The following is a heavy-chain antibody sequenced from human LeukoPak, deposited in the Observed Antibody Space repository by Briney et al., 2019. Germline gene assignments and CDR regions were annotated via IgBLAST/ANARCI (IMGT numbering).Heavy chain of an antibody. CDR2: ISSSSSYI. J-gene: IGHJ4*02. CDR1: GLTFSSYS. CDR3: ARLAFPHRGPTDY. V-gene: IGHV3-21*01. Sequence: GGSLRLSCAASGLTFSSYSMNWVRQAPGKGLEWVSSISSSSSYIYYADSVKGRFTISRDNAKNSLYLQMNSLRAEDTAVYYCARLAFPHRGPTDYWGQGTLVTASS.